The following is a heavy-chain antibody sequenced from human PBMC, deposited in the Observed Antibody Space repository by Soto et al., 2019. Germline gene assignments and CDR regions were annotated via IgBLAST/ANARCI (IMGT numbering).Heavy chain of an antibody. CDR1: GYIFTTYI. V-gene: IGHV1-3*01. Sequence: QVQLVQSGAEVKKPGASVKISCEASGYIFTTYIVHWVRQSPGQRLEWMGWINAGNGDTRYSQNFQGRVTFSRDTSASTAYMALSSLRSEDSAVYYCARDKPNSAGYSMDVWGKGTTVTVSS. D-gene: IGHD2-15*01. CDR3: ARDKPNSAGYSMDV. J-gene: IGHJ6*03. CDR2: INAGNGDT.